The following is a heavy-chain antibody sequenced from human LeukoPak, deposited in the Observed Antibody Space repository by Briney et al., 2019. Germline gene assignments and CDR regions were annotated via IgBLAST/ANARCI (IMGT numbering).Heavy chain of an antibody. CDR2: ISSISSNI. D-gene: IGHD5-12*01. J-gene: IGHJ4*02. Sequence: GGSLRLSCAPSGFTFSSYSMNWVRQAPGKGLEWVSSISSISSNIYYADSVKGRFTISRDNSKNSLYLQMNSLRAEDTAVYYCAWSRGYDLGGFDYWGQGTLVT. CDR3: AWSRGYDLGGFDY. CDR1: GFTFSSYS. V-gene: IGHV3-21*01.